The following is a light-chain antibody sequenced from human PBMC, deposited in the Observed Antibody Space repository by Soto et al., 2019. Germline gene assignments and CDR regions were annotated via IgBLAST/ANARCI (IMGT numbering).Light chain of an antibody. CDR3: AAWDETLNGLV. J-gene: IGLJ3*02. CDR2: TDD. CDR1: SSNIGSTS. Sequence: QSVLTQPPSASGTPGQRVTISCSGSSSNIGSTSVNWYLQLPGTAPKLLISTDDQRPSGVPDRISGSKSGTSASLAISGPQSEDEADYYCAAWDETLNGLVFGGGTKLTV. V-gene: IGLV1-44*01.